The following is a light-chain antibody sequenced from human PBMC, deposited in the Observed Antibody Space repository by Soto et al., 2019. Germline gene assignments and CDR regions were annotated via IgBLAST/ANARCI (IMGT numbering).Light chain of an antibody. CDR1: QSVTGD. CDR3: QQYADLPFT. CDR2: DAS. V-gene: IGKV3-15*01. J-gene: IGKJ3*01. Sequence: EIVMTQSPATLSVSPGERVTLSCRASQSVTGDLAWYQQKPGQAPRLLIYDASNLETGVPSRFSGSGSGTDFTFTINSLQSEDIGTYYCQQYADLPFTFGPRTKVAIK.